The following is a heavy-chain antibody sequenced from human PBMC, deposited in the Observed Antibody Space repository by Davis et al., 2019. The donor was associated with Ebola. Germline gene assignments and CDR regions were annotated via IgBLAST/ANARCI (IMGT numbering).Heavy chain of an antibody. CDR2: MNPNSGNT. J-gene: IGHJ6*04. Sequence: ASVKVSCKASGYTFTSYDINWVRQATGQGLEWMGWMNPNSGNTGYAQKFQGRVTMTRDTSISTAYMELSRLRSDDTAVYYCARGNVIDWLFIPHGMDVWGKGTTVTVSS. CDR1: GYTFTSYD. D-gene: IGHD3-9*01. V-gene: IGHV1-8*01. CDR3: ARGNVIDWLFIPHGMDV.